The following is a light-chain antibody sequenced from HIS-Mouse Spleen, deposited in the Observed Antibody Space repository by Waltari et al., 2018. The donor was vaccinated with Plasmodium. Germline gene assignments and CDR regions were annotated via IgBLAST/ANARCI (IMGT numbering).Light chain of an antibody. J-gene: IGLJ1*01. Sequence: QSALTQPASVSGSPGQSITISCTGTSSDVGSYNLVSWYQQQPGKAPKLMIYEGSKRPSGVSNRFAGSKSGSTASLAISGLQAEDEADYYCCSYAGSSTYVFGTGTKVTVL. CDR2: EGS. CDR1: SSDVGSYNL. V-gene: IGLV2-23*01. CDR3: CSYAGSSTYV.